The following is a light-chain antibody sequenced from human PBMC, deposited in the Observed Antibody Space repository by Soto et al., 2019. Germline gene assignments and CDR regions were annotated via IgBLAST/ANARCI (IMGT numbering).Light chain of an antibody. CDR1: SSDVGGNNY. V-gene: IGLV2-8*01. CDR2: EVT. Sequence: QSALTQPPSASGSPGQSVTISCTGTSSDVGGNNYVSWYQHHPGKAPKLMIYEVTKRPSGVPDRFSGSKSGNTASLTVSGLQAEYVADYYCNSYADSDNWVFGGGTKVTVL. CDR3: NSYADSDNWV. J-gene: IGLJ3*02.